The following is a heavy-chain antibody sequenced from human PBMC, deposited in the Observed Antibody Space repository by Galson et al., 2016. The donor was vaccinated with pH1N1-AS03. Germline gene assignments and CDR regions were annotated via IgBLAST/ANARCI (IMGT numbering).Heavy chain of an antibody. CDR2: INSDGRST. V-gene: IGHV3-74*01. J-gene: IGHJ4*01. CDR1: GFTFSSYW. Sequence: SLRLSCAASGFTFSSYWMHWVRQAPGKGLVWVSRINSDGRSTSYADSVKGRFTISRDNAKNTLYLQMNSLRAEDTAVYYCARWIGGVGATKYYVDYWGRGTLVTVSS. D-gene: IGHD1-26*01. CDR3: ARWIGGVGATKYYVDY.